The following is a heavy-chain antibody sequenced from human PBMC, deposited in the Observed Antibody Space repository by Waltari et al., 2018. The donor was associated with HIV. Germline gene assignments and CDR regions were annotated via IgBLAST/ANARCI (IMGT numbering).Heavy chain of an antibody. V-gene: IGHV3-49*03. CDR1: GFTFGDYA. J-gene: IGHJ4*02. Sequence: EVQLVESGGGLVQHGRSLRLSCTASGFTFGDYAMSWFRQAPGKGLEWVSFIRSKAYGGTTEYAASVKGRFTISRDDSKSIAYLQMNSLKTEDTAVYYCLPDYDILTGYLAFDYWGQGTLVTVSS. CDR3: LPDYDILTGYLAFDY. CDR2: IRSKAYGGTT. D-gene: IGHD3-9*01.